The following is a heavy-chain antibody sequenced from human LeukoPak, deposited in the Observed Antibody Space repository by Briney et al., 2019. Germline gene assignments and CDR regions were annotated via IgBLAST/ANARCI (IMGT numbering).Heavy chain of an antibody. V-gene: IGHV3-11*04. D-gene: IGHD3-22*01. CDR2: ISSSGSTI. CDR3: ARDAPYYYDSSGYSDY. Sequence: GGSLRLSCAASGFTFSDYYMSWIRQAPGKGLEWVSYISSSGSTIYYADSVKGRFTIPRDNAENSLYLQMNSLRAEDTAVYYCARDAPYYYDSSGYSDYWGQGILVTVSS. J-gene: IGHJ4*02. CDR1: GFTFSDYY.